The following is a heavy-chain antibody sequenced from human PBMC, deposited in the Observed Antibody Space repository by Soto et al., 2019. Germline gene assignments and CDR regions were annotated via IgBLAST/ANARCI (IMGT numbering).Heavy chain of an antibody. CDR2: ISYDGSLQ. J-gene: IGHJ4*02. V-gene: IGHV3-30*03. CDR1: GFAFSSYG. D-gene: IGHD5-18*01. Sequence: QAQLVESGGGVVQPGRSLRLSCAASGFAFSSYGMHWVRQAPGTGLEWVAVISYDGSLQHYADSVKGRFTISRDNSKNMVLLQMSSLRAEDTDGYYCVSDRGYGHASVPYSWGQGTLVSVSS. CDR3: VSDRGYGHASVPYS.